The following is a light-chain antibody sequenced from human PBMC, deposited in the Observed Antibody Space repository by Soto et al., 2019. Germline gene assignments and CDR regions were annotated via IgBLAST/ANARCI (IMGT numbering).Light chain of an antibody. Sequence: EVVLTQSPGTLSLSPGERATLSCRASQTVTRNYLPWYQQKPGQAPRLLLYGASSRATDIPARFSGSGSGTDFTLTISRLDPEDFALYYCQQYLNLPVTFGQGTRREIK. V-gene: IGKV3-20*01. CDR3: QQYLNLPVT. J-gene: IGKJ2*01. CDR1: QTVTRNY. CDR2: GAS.